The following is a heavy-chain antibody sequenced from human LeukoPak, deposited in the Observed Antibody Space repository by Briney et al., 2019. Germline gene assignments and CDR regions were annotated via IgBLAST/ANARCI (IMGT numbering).Heavy chain of an antibody. D-gene: IGHD3-22*01. J-gene: IGHJ4*02. CDR2: ISAYNGNT. Sequence: VASVKVSCKASGYTFTSYGISWVRQAPGQGLEWMGWISAYNGNTNYAQKLQGRVTMTTDTSTSTAYMELRSLRPDDTAVYYCARVSYYYDSSGYSHFDYWGQGTLVTVSS. CDR1: GYTFTSYG. V-gene: IGHV1-18*01. CDR3: ARVSYYYDSSGYSHFDY.